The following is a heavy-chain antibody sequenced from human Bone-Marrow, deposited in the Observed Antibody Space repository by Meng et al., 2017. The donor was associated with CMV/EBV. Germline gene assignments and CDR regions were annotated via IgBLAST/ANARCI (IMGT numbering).Heavy chain of an antibody. CDR3: ARESYSSGWSGGGYYFDY. V-gene: IGHV3-30-3*01. J-gene: IGHJ4*02. Sequence: GESLKISCAASGFTFSSYAMHWVRQAPGKGLEWVAVISYDGSNKYYADSVKGRFTISRDNSKNTLYLQMNSLRAEDTAVYYCARESYSSGWSGGGYYFDYWGQGTLVTVPS. D-gene: IGHD6-19*01. CDR1: GFTFSSYA. CDR2: ISYDGSNK.